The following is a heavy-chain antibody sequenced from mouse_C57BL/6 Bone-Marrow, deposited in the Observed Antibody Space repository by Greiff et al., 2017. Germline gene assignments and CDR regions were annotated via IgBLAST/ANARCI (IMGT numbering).Heavy chain of an antibody. Sequence: EVHLVESGGGLVQPGGSLSLSCAASGFTFTDYYMSWVRQPPGKALEWLGFIRNKANGYTTEYSASVKGRFTISRDNYQSILYLQMNALRAEDSATYYCARGELTLDYGGQGTTLTVSS. CDR2: IRNKANGYTT. V-gene: IGHV7-3*01. J-gene: IGHJ2*01. D-gene: IGHD4-1*01. CDR1: GFTFTDYY. CDR3: ARGELTLDY.